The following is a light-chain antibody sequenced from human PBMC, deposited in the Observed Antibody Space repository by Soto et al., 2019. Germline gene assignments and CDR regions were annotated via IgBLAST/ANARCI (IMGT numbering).Light chain of an antibody. V-gene: IGKV3-20*01. Sequence: ENVLTQSPGTLSLSPGEGATLSCRASQRISSNYLAWYHQKPGQAPRLLIFGASSRATDIPDRFRGSGSGRDFLLYISRLEPEDSGMYYCQQYSSSPRTFGQGTKVEIK. CDR2: GAS. CDR1: QRISSNY. CDR3: QQYSSSPRT. J-gene: IGKJ1*01.